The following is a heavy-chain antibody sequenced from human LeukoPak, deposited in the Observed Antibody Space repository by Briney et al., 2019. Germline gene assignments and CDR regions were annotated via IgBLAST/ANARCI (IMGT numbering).Heavy chain of an antibody. Sequence: GSLRLXCAASXFTFSSYSMNWVRQAPGKGLEWVSSISSSSSYIYYADSVKGRFTISRDNAKNSLYLQMNSLRAEDTAVYYCARDLVRRPLGHWGQGTLVTVSS. J-gene: IGHJ1*01. CDR2: ISSSSSYI. CDR1: XFTFSSYS. V-gene: IGHV3-21*01. CDR3: ARDLVRRPLGH. D-gene: IGHD3-16*02.